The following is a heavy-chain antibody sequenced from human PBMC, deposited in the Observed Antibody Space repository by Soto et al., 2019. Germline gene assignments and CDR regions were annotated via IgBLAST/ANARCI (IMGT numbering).Heavy chain of an antibody. D-gene: IGHD3-10*01. CDR1: GFTFSSYG. Sequence: PGGSLRLSCAASGFTFSSYGMHWVRQAPGKGLEWVAVISYDGSNKYYADSVKGRFTISRDNSKNTLYLQMNSLRAEDTAVYYCAKDRNCYGSGSYYYYYGMDVWGQGTTVTVSS. V-gene: IGHV3-30*18. CDR2: ISYDGSNK. CDR3: AKDRNCYGSGSYYYYYGMDV. J-gene: IGHJ6*02.